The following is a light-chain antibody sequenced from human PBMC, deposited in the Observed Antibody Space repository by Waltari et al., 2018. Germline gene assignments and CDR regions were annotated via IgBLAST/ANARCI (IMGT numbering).Light chain of an antibody. CDR3: QQYNSYSPWT. V-gene: IGKV1-5*03. CDR1: QSISSW. J-gene: IGKJ1*01. Sequence: DIQMTQSPSTLSASVGDRVTITCRASQSISSWLAWYQQKPGKAPKLLIYKASSLESGVPARFSCSGSGTEFTLTISSLQPDEFATYYCQQYNSYSPWTFGQGTKVEIK. CDR2: KAS.